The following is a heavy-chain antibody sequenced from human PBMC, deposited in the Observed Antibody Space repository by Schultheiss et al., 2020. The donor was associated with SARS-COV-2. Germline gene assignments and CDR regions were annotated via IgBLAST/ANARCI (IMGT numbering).Heavy chain of an antibody. Sequence: GGSLRLSCAASGFTFSSYWMSWVRQAPGKGLEWVSSIDGSSSRISYAGSMKGRFTISRDNSKNTLYLQMNSLRAEDTAVYYCARRAGTTLYNYYDMDVWGQGTTVTVSS. V-gene: IGHV3-21*01. D-gene: IGHD1-7*01. J-gene: IGHJ6*02. CDR2: IDGSSSRI. CDR3: ARRAGTTLYNYYDMDV. CDR1: GFTFSSYW.